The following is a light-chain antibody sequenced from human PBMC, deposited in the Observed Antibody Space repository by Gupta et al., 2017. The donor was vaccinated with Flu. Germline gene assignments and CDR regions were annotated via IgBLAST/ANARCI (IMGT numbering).Light chain of an antibody. Sequence: DIVLIQSPDSLAVSLGERATINCTSGQSVLHSSHDTNYLAWYQQKPGQPPKLLISRASTRESGVPDRFSGSGSGTDFTLTISSLQAEDVAVYYCQQYYNTEYTFGQGTKLEIQ. CDR3: QQYYNTEYT. J-gene: IGKJ2*01. V-gene: IGKV4-1*01. CDR2: RAS. CDR1: QSVLHSSHDTNY.